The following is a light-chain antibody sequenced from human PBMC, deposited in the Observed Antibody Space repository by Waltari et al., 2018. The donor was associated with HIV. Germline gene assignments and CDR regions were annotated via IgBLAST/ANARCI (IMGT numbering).Light chain of an antibody. CDR1: SSNIGIND. Sequence: QSVLTQPPSASGTPGQRVTISCSGSSSNIGINDVSWYQHRPGTAPKLRIFTINQPPSLVPDRVSASKSGTSASLAISALQCDDEADYYCAAWDGSVRGGVFGGGTKLTV. V-gene: IGLV1-47*01. CDR2: TIN. CDR3: AAWDGSVRGGV. J-gene: IGLJ3*02.